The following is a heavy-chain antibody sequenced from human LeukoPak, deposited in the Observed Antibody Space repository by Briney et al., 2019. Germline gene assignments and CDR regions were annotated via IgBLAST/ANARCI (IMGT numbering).Heavy chain of an antibody. J-gene: IGHJ4*02. V-gene: IGHV4-34*01. CDR3: ARALFFRDSSGTLFDY. Sequence: SETLSLTCAVYDGSFSGYYWSWIRQPPGKGLEWIGEINHSGSTNYNPSLKSRVTISVDTSKNQFSLKLSSVTAADTAVYYCARALFFRDSSGTLFDYWGQGTLVTVSS. CDR1: DGSFSGYY. CDR2: INHSGST. D-gene: IGHD3-22*01.